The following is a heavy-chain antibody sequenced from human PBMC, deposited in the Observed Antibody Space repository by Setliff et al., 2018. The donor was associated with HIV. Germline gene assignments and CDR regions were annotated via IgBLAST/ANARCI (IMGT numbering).Heavy chain of an antibody. J-gene: IGHJ3*02. CDR2: IYSGAGI. V-gene: IGHV3-23*05. CDR1: GFTFRNYA. Sequence: GGSLRLSCAASGFTFRNYAMSWVRQAPGKGLEWVSTIYSGAGIFYADSVRGRFTISTDNSENTLYLQMNSLRADDTAVYYCAKSTEGRSGPHNAFHIWGQGTMVTVSS. D-gene: IGHD3-10*01. CDR3: AKSTEGRSGPHNAFHI.